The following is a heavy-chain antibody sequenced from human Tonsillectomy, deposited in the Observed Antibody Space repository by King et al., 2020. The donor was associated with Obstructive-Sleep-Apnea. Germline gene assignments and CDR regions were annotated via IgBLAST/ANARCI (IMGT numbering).Heavy chain of an antibody. J-gene: IGHJ4*02. V-gene: IGHV4-31*03. CDR2: IYYSGST. CDR3: VSTNMVRGVITHFDY. CDR1: GGSISSGGYY. Sequence: PLQESGPGLVKPSQTLSLTCTVSGGSISSGGYYWSWIRQHPGKGLEWIGYIYYSGSTYYNPSLKSRVTISVDTSKNQFSLKLSSVTAADTAVYYCVSTNMVRGVITHFDYWGQGTLVTVSS. D-gene: IGHD3-10*01.